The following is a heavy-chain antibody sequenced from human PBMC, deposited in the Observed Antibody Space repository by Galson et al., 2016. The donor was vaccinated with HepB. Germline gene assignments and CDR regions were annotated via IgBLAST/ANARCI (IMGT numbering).Heavy chain of an antibody. J-gene: IGHJ6*02. CDR1: GASISGYY. D-gene: IGHD6-19*01. CDR2: IYYSGRT. V-gene: IGHV4-59*01. Sequence: LSLTCTVSGASISGYYLSWIRQPPGKGLEWIGYIYYSGRTNYNPSLKSRVTISVDTSKNQFSLKLNSVTAADTAVYYCARDDSGGWYGFHYGMDVWAKGPRSPSP. CDR3: ARDDSGGWYGFHYGMDV.